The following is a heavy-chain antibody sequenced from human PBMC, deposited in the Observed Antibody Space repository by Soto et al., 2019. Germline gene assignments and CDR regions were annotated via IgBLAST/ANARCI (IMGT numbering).Heavy chain of an antibody. D-gene: IGHD1-26*01. CDR2: IYSGGST. CDR1: GFIVSSNY. V-gene: IGHV3-53*01. CDR3: ATRVGSTGRYYFDH. J-gene: IGHJ4*02. Sequence: EVQVVESGGGLIQPGGSLRLSCAASGFIVSSNYMSWVRQAPGKGLEWVSVIYSGGSTYYADSVKGRFTISRDNSKNTLYLQMNSPRAEDTAVYYCATRVGSTGRYYFDHWGQGILVTVSS.